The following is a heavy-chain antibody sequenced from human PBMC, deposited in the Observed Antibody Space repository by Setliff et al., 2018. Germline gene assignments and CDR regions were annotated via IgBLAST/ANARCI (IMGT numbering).Heavy chain of an antibody. Sequence: SVKVSCKASGDTFSSYGISWVRQAPGQGLEWMGGTIPMFGSTSYAQKFQGRVTIITGESTTTAYMELSSLGSEDTAVYYCVREGVDTRSSTDYRYYMDVWGKGTTVTVSS. CDR1: GDTFSSYG. V-gene: IGHV1-69*05. CDR2: TIPMFGST. J-gene: IGHJ6*03. CDR3: VREGVDTRSSTDYRYYMDV. D-gene: IGHD5-18*01.